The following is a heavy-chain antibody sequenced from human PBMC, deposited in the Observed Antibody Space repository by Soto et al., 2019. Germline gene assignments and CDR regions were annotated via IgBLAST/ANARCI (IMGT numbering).Heavy chain of an antibody. CDR1: GITFGNRA. D-gene: IGHD3-16*01. J-gene: IGHJ4*02. Sequence: EVQLLESGGDLVQPGGSLRLSCVASGITFGNRAMSWVRQAPGEGLEWVSAITSGGNTYFADSVRGRFTISRDNSKSTLYLQMSSLRAEDTAVYYCARDGAGTSRRDDYWGQGTQVTVSS. CDR2: ITSGGNT. CDR3: ARDGAGTSRRDDY. V-gene: IGHV3-23*01.